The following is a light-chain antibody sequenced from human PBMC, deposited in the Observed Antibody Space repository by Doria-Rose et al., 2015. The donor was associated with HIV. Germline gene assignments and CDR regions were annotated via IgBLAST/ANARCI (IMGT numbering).Light chain of an antibody. CDR2: DAS. Sequence: TQSPGTLSLSPGERATLSCRASQRVKSSYLAWYQQKPDQSPRLLIYDASTRATGIRDRFSGSGSVTDFTLTISRLEPEDVAVYYCQQYGTSRGTFGQGTRLEIK. J-gene: IGKJ5*01. V-gene: IGKV3-20*01. CDR3: QQYGTSRGT. CDR1: QRVKSSY.